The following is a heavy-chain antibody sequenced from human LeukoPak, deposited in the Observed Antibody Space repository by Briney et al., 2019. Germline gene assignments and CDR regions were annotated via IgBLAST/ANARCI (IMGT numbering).Heavy chain of an antibody. CDR1: GYSISSGYF. V-gene: IGHV4-38-2*02. CDR2: IYHSGST. D-gene: IGHD2-2*01. J-gene: IGHJ5*02. CDR3: ARDYCTSTTCPNWFDP. Sequence: SETLSLTCTVSGYSISSGYFWGWIRQPPGKGLEWIGSIYHSGSTNYNLSLKSRVTISVDKSKNQFSLKLNSVTAADTAVYYCARDYCTSTTCPNWFDPWGQGTLVTVSS.